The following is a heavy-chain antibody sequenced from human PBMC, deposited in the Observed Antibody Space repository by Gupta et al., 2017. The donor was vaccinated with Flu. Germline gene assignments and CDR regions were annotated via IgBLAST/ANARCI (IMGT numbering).Heavy chain of an antibody. CDR3: ARVGSGWYRRAYYFDY. J-gene: IGHJ4*02. D-gene: IGHD6-19*01. CDR2: INHSGST. V-gene: IGHV4-34*01. Sequence: PPGKGLEWIGEINHSGSTNYNTSLKSRVTISVDTSKNQFSLKLSSVTAADTAVYYCARVGSGWYRRAYYFDYWGQGTLVTVSS.